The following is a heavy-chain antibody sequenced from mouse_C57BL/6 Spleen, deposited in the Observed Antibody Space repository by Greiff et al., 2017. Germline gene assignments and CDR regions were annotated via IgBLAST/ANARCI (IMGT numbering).Heavy chain of an antibody. D-gene: IGHD1-1*01. J-gene: IGHJ4*01. V-gene: IGHV2-9-1*01. CDR1: GFSLTSYA. CDR2: IWTGGGT. CDR3: ARLPTTVVAYYYAMDD. Sequence: QVQLKESGPGLVAPSQSLSITCTVSGFSLTSYAISWVRQPPGKGLEWLGVIWTGGGTHYNSALKSRLSISKDNSKSQVFLKMNILQTDDTARYFCARLPTTVVAYYYAMDDWGQGTSVTVSS.